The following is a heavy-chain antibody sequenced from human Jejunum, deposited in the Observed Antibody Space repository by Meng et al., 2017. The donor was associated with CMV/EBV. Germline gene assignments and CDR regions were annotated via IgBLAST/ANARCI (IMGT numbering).Heavy chain of an antibody. CDR3: ARGSGFLIDA. CDR1: GIIFSKYY. J-gene: IGHJ5*02. Sequence: CLAYGIIFSKYYMSWDRQAPGKGMEWVANINQDGSKIFYMGSVKGRFTISRDNAKNSLYLQMNSLRAEDTAVYYCARGSGFLIDAWGQGTLVTVSS. CDR2: INQDGSKI. D-gene: IGHD3-3*01. V-gene: IGHV3-7*01.